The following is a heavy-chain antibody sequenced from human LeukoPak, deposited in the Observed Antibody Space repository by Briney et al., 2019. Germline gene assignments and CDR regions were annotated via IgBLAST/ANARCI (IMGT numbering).Heavy chain of an antibody. V-gene: IGHV1-18*01. CDR2: VTAFNENT. J-gene: IGHJ6*03. CDR1: GFVLTTYN. D-gene: IGHD5-18*01. Sequence: ASVKVSCKASGFVLTTYNIVWLRQAPGRGLEWVGWVTAFNENTHYSRKVQGRVTITRDRSTDTAYMELRSLTFDDTAVYYCARNSYGYKYSMDVWGKGTSVTVSS. CDR3: ARNSYGYKYSMDV.